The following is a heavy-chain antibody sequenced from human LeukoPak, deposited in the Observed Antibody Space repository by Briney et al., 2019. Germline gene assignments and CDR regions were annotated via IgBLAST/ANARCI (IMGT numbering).Heavy chain of an antibody. CDR3: ARESSKEYGDYAWFDP. V-gene: IGHV4-31*03. D-gene: IGHD4-17*01. Sequence: PSQTLSLTCTVSGGSISSGGYYWSWIRQHPGKGLEWIGYIYYSGSTYYNPSLKSRVTISVDTSKNQFSLKLSSVTAADTAVYYCARESSKEYGDYAWFDPWGQGTLVTVSS. CDR1: GGSISSGGYY. J-gene: IGHJ5*02. CDR2: IYYSGST.